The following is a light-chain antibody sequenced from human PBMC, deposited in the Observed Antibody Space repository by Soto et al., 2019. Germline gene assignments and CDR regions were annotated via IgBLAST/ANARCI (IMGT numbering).Light chain of an antibody. V-gene: IGLV1-44*01. Sequence: QSVLTQPPSASGTPGQRVTISCSGSSSNIGKYTINWYQHLPGTAPKLLIYSNNQWPSGVPDRFSGSKSGTSASLTISGLQSEDEADYYCAAWDDSLNGRVFGGGTKLTVL. CDR1: SSNIGKYT. J-gene: IGLJ3*02. CDR3: AAWDDSLNGRV. CDR2: SNN.